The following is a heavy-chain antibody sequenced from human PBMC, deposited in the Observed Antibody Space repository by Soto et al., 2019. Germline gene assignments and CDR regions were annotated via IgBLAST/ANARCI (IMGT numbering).Heavy chain of an antibody. CDR1: GYTFTSYA. Sequence: GASVKVSCKASGYTFTSYAMHCVRQAPGQRLEWMGWINAGNGNTKYSQKFQGRVTITRDTSASTAYMELSSLRSEDTAVYYCAREEDTASGPYFDYWAREPWSPSPQ. J-gene: IGHJ4*02. D-gene: IGHD5-18*01. CDR2: INAGNGNT. CDR3: AREEDTASGPYFDY. V-gene: IGHV1-3*01.